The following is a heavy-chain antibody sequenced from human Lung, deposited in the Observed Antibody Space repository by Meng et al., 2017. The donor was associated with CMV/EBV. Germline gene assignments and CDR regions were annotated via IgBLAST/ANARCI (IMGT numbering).Heavy chain of an antibody. J-gene: IGHJ4*02. CDR1: GYTFTYYG. V-gene: IGHV1-18*01. D-gene: IGHD1-26*01. CDR2: ISAYNGNT. CDR3: ARVEVGITSGDY. Sequence: QAQVVQDGGEVKKPGASVKVSCKSSGYTFTYYGITGVRQAPGQGLEWMGWISAYNGNTNYAQTLQGRLTMTTDTSTSTAYMELRSLRSDDTAVYYCARVEVGITSGDYWGQGTLVTVSS.